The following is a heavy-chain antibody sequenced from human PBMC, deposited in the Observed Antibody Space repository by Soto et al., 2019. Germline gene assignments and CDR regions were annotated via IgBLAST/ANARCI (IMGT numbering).Heavy chain of an antibody. J-gene: IGHJ6*02. V-gene: IGHV4-34*01. D-gene: IGHD6-13*01. CDR3: ARGPGSSWRHYYYYYGMDV. Sequence: QVQLQQWGAGLLKPSETLSLTCAVYGGSFSGYYWSWIRQPPGKGLEWIGEINHSGSTNYNPSLKSRVTISVDTSKNQFSLKLSSVTAADTAVYYCARGPGSSWRHYYYYYGMDVWGQGTTVTVSS. CDR2: INHSGST. CDR1: GGSFSGYY.